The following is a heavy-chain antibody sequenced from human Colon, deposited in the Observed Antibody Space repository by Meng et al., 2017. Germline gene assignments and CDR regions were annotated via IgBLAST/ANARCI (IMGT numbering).Heavy chain of an antibody. CDR3: ARGDSSGEGYLES. V-gene: IGHV4-61*01. CDR2: VYYSGST. D-gene: IGHD6-19*01. J-gene: IGHJ4*02. CDR1: SGSVSSASHY. Sequence: SETLSLTCTVSSGSVSSASHYWNWIRQPPGKGLEWIGDVYYSGSTNYNPSFKRRVIIPVDTSKNQFSLRLSSVTAADTAVYFCARGDSSGEGYLESWGPGTLVTVSS.